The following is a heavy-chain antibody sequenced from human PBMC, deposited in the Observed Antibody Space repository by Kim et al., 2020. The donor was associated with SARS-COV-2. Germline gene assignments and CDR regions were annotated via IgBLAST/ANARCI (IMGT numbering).Heavy chain of an antibody. Sequence: ASVKVSCKASGYTFTGYYMHWVRQAPGQGLEWMGRINPNSGGTNYAQKFQGRVTMTRDTSISTAYMELSRLRSDDTAVYYCARDSVVVVTATPPGYWGQGTLVTVSS. V-gene: IGHV1-2*06. CDR3: ARDSVVVVTATPPGY. CDR1: GYTFTGYY. J-gene: IGHJ4*02. CDR2: INPNSGGT. D-gene: IGHD2-21*02.